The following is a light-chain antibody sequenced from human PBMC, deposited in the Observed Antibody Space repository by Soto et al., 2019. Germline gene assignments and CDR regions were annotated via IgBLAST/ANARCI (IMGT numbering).Light chain of an antibody. CDR3: RPYAGSNNLV. J-gene: IGLJ3*02. V-gene: IGLV2-8*01. CDR1: SSDVGGYNY. Sequence: QSALTQPPSASGSPGQSVTISCTGTSSDVGGYNYVSWYQQHPGKAPKLMIYEVSERPSGVPDRFSGSKSGNTASLTVSGLHAEHEADYYCRPYAGSNNLVFGGGTKLTVL. CDR2: EVS.